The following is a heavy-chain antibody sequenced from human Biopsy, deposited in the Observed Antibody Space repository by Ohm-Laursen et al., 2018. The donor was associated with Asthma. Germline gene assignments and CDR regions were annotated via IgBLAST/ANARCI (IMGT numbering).Heavy chain of an antibody. Sequence: SETLSLTCIVSGGSITSSSYYWGWIRQPPGKGMEWIGSMYHSGSPYYHPSLKSRATISVDTSKNQLSLKMSSVTAADTAVYFCVRHQYSSSWSTFDYWGQGALVTASS. V-gene: IGHV4-39*01. CDR1: GGSITSSSYY. CDR2: MYHSGSP. CDR3: VRHQYSSSWSTFDY. D-gene: IGHD3-22*01. J-gene: IGHJ4*02.